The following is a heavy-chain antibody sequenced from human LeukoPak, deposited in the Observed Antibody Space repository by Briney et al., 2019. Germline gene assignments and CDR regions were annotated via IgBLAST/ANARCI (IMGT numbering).Heavy chain of an antibody. J-gene: IGHJ6*03. CDR1: GFSFSSYG. CDR3: AKDGVIFGAHSYYMDV. D-gene: IGHD3-3*01. V-gene: IGHV3-30*02. CDR2: IRYDGSNK. Sequence: PGGSLRLSCAASGFSFSSYGMYWVRQAPGKGLEWVAFIRYDGSNKYYADSVKGRFTISRDISKNTLYLQMNSLRAEDTAVYYCAKDGVIFGAHSYYMDVWGKGTTVTVSS.